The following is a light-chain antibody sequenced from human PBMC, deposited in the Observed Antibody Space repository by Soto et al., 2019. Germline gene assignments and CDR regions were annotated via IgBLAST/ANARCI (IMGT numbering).Light chain of an antibody. CDR1: QSVSSSY. CDR2: GAS. J-gene: IGKJ3*01. Sequence: EIVLTQSPGTLSLSPGERATLSCRASQSVSSSYLAWYQQKPGQAPRLLIYGASSRATGIPDRFSGSGSGTDFTLTISRLEPEEFAVYYRQQYGSSPFTFGPGTKVDIK. V-gene: IGKV3-20*01. CDR3: QQYGSSPFT.